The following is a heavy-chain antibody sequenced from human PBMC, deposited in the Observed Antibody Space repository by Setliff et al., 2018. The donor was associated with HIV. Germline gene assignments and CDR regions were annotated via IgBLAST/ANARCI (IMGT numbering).Heavy chain of an antibody. CDR3: VADTSISMVRGLILGSTFDI. CDR2: IVVGRGST. CDR1: GFTFTDSA. Sequence: GASVKVSCKASGFTFTDSAVQWVRQTRGQRLEWIGWIVVGRGSTNYAQQFQGRVTITRDMSTSTAYMELSSLRSEDTAVYYCVADTSISMVRGLILGSTFDIWGQGTMVTVSS. D-gene: IGHD3-10*01. J-gene: IGHJ3*02. V-gene: IGHV1-58*01.